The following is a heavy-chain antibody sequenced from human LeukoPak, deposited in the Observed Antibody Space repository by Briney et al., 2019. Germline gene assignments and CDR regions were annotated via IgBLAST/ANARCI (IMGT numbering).Heavy chain of an antibody. Sequence: GGSLRLSCAASGFTFSIYAMSWVRQAPGKGLHWVSSITSRGESTWYVDSVKGRFTITIDNSENTRYLQMHSLRAEDMAVYYCARDRPNYYGSDGHYYRRDGDYWGRGTLVGV. CDR1: GFTFSIYA. J-gene: IGHJ4*02. V-gene: IGHV3-23*01. CDR2: ITSRGEST. D-gene: IGHD3-22*01. CDR3: ARDRPNYYGSDGHYYRRDGDY.